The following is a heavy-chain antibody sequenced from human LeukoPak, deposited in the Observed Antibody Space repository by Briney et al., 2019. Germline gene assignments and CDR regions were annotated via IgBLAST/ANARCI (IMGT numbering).Heavy chain of an antibody. CDR2: ISYVGSNK. CDR3: ARVLNYYDSSGYYFSY. Sequence: PGGSLRLSCAASGFTFSSYAMSWVRQAPGKGLEWVAVISYVGSNKYYADSVQGRFTISRDNSKNKLYLQMNSLRAEDTAVYYCARVLNYYDSSGYYFSYWGQGTLVTVSS. D-gene: IGHD3-22*01. CDR1: GFTFSSYA. V-gene: IGHV3-30-3*01. J-gene: IGHJ4*02.